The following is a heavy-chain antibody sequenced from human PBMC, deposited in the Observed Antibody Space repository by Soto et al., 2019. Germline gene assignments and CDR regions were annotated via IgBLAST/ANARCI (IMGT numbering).Heavy chain of an antibody. D-gene: IGHD1-26*01. V-gene: IGHV3-30*18. CDR2: TTSDGARI. CDR3: GRKNPGSEWEPADY. CDR1: GFAFSTYG. Sequence: QVQLVESGGGVVQPGRSLRLSCAASGFAFSTYGMHWVRQAPGKGLEWVAVTTSDGARINYADSVKGRFTISRDNSRTTLYLQMNSLRMDDRAVYCWGRKNPGSEWEPADYGGQGNVVTVSS. J-gene: IGHJ4*02.